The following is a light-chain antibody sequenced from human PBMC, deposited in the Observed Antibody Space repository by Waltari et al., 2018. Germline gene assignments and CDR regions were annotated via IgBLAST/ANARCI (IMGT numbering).Light chain of an antibody. Sequence: DIQLTQSPSFLSASVGDRVTITCRASQVISSHLAWYQQEPGKAPKLLIYAASTLQTGVPSRFGGSGSGTEFTLRISSLQPEDFGSYYCQQLHAYPLSFGGGTKVEIK. CDR2: AAS. CDR1: QVISSH. V-gene: IGKV1-9*01. J-gene: IGKJ4*01. CDR3: QQLHAYPLS.